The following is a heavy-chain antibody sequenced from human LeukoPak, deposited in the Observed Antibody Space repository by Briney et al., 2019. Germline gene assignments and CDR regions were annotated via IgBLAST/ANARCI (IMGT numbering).Heavy chain of an antibody. J-gene: IGHJ4*02. D-gene: IGHD3-16*02. CDR1: GFTFSSYW. CDR2: IKQDESEK. V-gene: IGHV3-7*01. Sequence: GGSLRLSCAASGFTFSSYWMSWVRQAPGKGLEWVANIKQDESEKYYVDSVKGRFTISRDNAKNSLYLQMNSLRAEDTAVYYCARAIRAIMITFGGVIVPPFDYWGQGTLVTVSS. CDR3: ARAIRAIMITFGGVIVPPFDY.